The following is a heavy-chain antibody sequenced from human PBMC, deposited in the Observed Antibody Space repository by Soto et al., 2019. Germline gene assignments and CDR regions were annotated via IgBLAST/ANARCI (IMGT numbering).Heavy chain of an antibody. J-gene: IGHJ4*02. V-gene: IGHV3-30-3*01. CDR2: ISYDGSNK. CDR3: ARDERRFLEWLLVGY. CDR1: GFTFSSYA. D-gene: IGHD3-3*01. Sequence: PGGSLRLSCAASGFTFSSYAMHWVRQAPGKGLEWVAVISYDGSNKYYADSVKGRFTISRDNSKNTLYLQMNSLRAEDTAAYYCARDERRFLEWLLVGYWGQGTLVTVSS.